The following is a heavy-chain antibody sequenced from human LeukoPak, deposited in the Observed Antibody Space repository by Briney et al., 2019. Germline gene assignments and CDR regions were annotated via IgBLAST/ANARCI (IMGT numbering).Heavy chain of an antibody. CDR1: GYTFTSYG. D-gene: IGHD2-2*02. V-gene: IGHV1-18*01. Sequence: ASVKVSCKASGYTFTSYGISWVRQAPGQGLEWMGWISAYNGNTNYAQKLQGRVTMTTDTSTSTAYMELRSLRSDDTAVYYCARAAIPSPYYYGMDVWGQGTTVTVSS. CDR3: ARAAIPSPYYYGMDV. J-gene: IGHJ6*02. CDR2: ISAYNGNT.